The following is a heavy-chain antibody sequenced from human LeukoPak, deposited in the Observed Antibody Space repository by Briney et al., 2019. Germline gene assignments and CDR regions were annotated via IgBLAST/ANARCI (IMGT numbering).Heavy chain of an antibody. V-gene: IGHV3-23*01. Sequence: GGSLRLSCAASGFSFNNNAMSWVRQAPGKGLEWVSAINGGGDATEYADSVKGRFTISRDNSKKTLYLQMNSLRAEDTAVYYCAKTALAVAGIVPVESELDYWGQGTLVTVSS. CDR2: INGGGDAT. CDR3: AKTALAVAGIVPVESELDY. CDR1: GFSFNNNA. J-gene: IGHJ4*02. D-gene: IGHD6-19*01.